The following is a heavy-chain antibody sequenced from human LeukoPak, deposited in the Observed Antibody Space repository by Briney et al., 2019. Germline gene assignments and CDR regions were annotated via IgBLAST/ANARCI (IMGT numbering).Heavy chain of an antibody. CDR3: AKDRNDYYDSSGYYYYYFDY. D-gene: IGHD3-22*01. J-gene: IGHJ4*02. CDR1: GFTFSSYG. Sequence: PGGSLRLSCTGSGFTFSSYGMHWVRQAPGKGLEWVAVISYDGSNESYTDSVKGRFTISRDNSKNTLYLQMNSLRAEDTDVYYCAKDRNDYYDSSGYYYYYFDYWGQGTLVTVSS. CDR2: ISYDGSNE. V-gene: IGHV3-30*18.